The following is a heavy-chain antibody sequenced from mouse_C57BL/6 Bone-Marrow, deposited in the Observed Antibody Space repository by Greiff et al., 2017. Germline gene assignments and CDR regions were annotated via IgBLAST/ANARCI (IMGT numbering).Heavy chain of an antibody. CDR3: VDWALAY. Sequence: EVKLVESGGGLVQPKGSLTLSCAASGFSFNTYAMNWVRQAPGKGLEWVARIRSKSNNYATYYADSVKDRFTISRDDSESMLYLQMNNLKTEDTAMYYCVDWALAYWGQGTLVTVSA. J-gene: IGHJ3*01. CDR1: GFSFNTYA. CDR2: IRSKSNNYAT. D-gene: IGHD4-1*01. V-gene: IGHV10-1*01.